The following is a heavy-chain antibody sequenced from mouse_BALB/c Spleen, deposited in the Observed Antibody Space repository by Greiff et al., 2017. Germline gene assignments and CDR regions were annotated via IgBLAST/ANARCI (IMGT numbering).Heavy chain of an antibody. J-gene: IGHJ2*01. Sequence: DVQLVESGGGLVQPGGSLKLSCAASGFTFSSYGMSWVRQTPDKRLELVATINSNGGSTYYPDSVKGRFTISRDNAKNTLYLQMSSLKSEDTAMYYCAREGGYRYDFDYWGQGTTLTVSS. CDR1: GFTFSSYG. V-gene: IGHV5-6-3*01. CDR2: INSNGGST. CDR3: AREGGYRYDFDY. D-gene: IGHD2-14*01.